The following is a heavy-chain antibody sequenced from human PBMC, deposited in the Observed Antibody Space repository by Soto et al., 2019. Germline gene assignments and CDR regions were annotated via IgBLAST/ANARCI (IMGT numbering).Heavy chain of an antibody. CDR3: AHSLIPNWGSRGAFDY. V-gene: IGHV2-5*02. CDR1: GFSLSTSGVG. CDR2: IYWDDDK. J-gene: IGHJ4*02. D-gene: IGHD7-27*01. Sequence: QITLKESGPTLVKPTQTLTLTCTFSGFSLSTSGVGVGWIRQPPGKALEWLALIYWDDDKRYSPSLKSRLTITKDTSKNQVVPTMTNRDPVDTATYYCAHSLIPNWGSRGAFDYWGQGTLVTVSS.